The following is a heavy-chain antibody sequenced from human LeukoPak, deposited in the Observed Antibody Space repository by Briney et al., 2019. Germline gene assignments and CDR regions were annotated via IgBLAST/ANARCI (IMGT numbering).Heavy chain of an antibody. V-gene: IGHV3-20*04. CDR1: GFTFSDYY. CDR3: ARAQTYGDSRLLLDY. Sequence: GGSLRLSCAASGFTFSDYYMSWVRQAPGKGLEWVSGINWNGGSTGYADSVEGRFTISGDNAKNSQYLQMNSLRVEDAALYYCARAQTYGDSRLLLDYWGQGTLVTVSS. CDR2: INWNGGST. D-gene: IGHD2-21*02. J-gene: IGHJ4*02.